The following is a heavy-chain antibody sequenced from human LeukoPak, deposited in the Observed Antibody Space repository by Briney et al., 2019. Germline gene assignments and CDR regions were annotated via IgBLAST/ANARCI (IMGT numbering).Heavy chain of an antibody. CDR2: IYTSGST. V-gene: IGHV4-4*07. CDR3: ARGGAVAGWFDP. J-gene: IGHJ5*02. CDR1: GGSISIYY. Sequence: SETLSLTCTVSGGSISIYYWSWIRQPAGKGLEWIGRIYTSGSTNYNPSLKSRVTMSVDTSKNQFSLKLSSVTAADTAVYYCARGGAVAGWFDPWGQGTLVTVSS. D-gene: IGHD6-19*01.